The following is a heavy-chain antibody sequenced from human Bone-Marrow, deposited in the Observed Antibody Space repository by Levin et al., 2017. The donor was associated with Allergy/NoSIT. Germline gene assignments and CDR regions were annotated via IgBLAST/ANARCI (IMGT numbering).Heavy chain of an antibody. Sequence: SQTLSLTCAISGDSVSGNSGNWNWIRQSPSRGLEWLGRTYYRSRWFNDYAPSVKSRISINADTSKNQFSLHLNSMTPEDTAVYYCTRQGHDFGVDDWGQGTQVTVSS. CDR1: GDSVSGNSGN. D-gene: IGHD4/OR15-4a*01. V-gene: IGHV6-1*01. J-gene: IGHJ4*02. CDR3: TRQGHDFGVDD. CDR2: TYYRSRWFN.